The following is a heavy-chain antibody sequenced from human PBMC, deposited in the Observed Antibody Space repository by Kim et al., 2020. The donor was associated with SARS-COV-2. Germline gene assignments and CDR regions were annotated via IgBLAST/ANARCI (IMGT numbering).Heavy chain of an antibody. CDR3: ARTYGGTNWFDP. J-gene: IGHJ5*02. Sequence: SETLSLTCTVSAGSFSIGGYYWSWIRQHPGEGLEWIGQIYYSGTTYYNPSLRSRVTISVDTAKNQYSLKVDSVTAADTAVYYCARTYGGTNWFDPWGQGTLVTVSS. V-gene: IGHV4-31*03. CDR1: AGSFSIGGYY. CDR2: IYYSGTT. D-gene: IGHD5-12*01.